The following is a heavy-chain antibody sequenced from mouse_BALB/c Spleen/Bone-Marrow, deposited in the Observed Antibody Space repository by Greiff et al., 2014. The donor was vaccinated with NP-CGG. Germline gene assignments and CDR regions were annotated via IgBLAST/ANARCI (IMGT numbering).Heavy chain of an antibody. D-gene: IGHD1-2*01. Sequence: DVMLVESGGGLVQPGGSLRLSCATSGFTFTDYYMSWVRQPPGKALEWLGFIRNKANGYTTEYSASVKGRFTISRDNSQSILYLQMNTLRAEDSATYYCAGDIGLRLRFAYWGQGTLVTVSA. J-gene: IGHJ3*01. CDR3: AGDIGLRLRFAY. V-gene: IGHV7-3*02. CDR1: GFTFTDYY. CDR2: IRNKANGYTT.